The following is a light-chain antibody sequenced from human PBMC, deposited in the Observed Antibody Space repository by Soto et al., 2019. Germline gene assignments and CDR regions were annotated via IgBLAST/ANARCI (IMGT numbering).Light chain of an antibody. CDR2: EGS. CDR3: CSYAGSSTP. J-gene: IGLJ3*02. CDR1: SSDVGSYNL. Sequence: QSVLTQPASVSGSPGQSITISCTGTSSDVGSYNLVSWYQQHPGKAPKLMIYEGSKRPSGVSNRFSGSKSGNTASLTISGLHAEDEADYYCCSYAGSSTPFGGGTKVTVL. V-gene: IGLV2-23*01.